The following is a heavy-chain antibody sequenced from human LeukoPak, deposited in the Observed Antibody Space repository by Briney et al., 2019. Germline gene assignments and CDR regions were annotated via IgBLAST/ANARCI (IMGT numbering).Heavy chain of an antibody. V-gene: IGHV3-7*04. J-gene: IGHJ4*02. D-gene: IGHD2-2*01. CDR2: IRQDESAK. Sequence: GGSLRLSCAASGFIFSNYWMTWVRQAPGTGLEWVANIRQDESAKHYVDSVKGRFTISRDNAKNSLYLQMDSLRAEDTAVYYCARDGYATGSHDYWGQGTLVTVSS. CDR3: ARDGYATGSHDY. CDR1: GFIFSNYW.